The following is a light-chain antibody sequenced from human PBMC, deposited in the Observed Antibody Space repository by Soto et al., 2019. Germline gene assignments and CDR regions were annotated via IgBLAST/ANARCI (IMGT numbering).Light chain of an antibody. J-gene: IGKJ5*01. CDR2: DAS. CDR3: QQRSNWPPVIT. V-gene: IGKV3-11*01. CDR1: QTFSSH. Sequence: EIVLTQSPATLSLSPGERATLSCRASQTFSSHLAWYQQKPGQAPRLLIYDASNRATGIPARFISRGSGTDFTTTISSLEPEDFAVFYCQQRSNWPPVITFGQGTRLEIK.